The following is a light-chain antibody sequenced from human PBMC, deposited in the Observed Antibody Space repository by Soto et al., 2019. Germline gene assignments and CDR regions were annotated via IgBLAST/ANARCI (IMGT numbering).Light chain of an antibody. Sequence: QSVLTQPPSVSGAPGQRVTISCTGSSSNIGAGYDVHWYQQLPGTAPKLLIYNDNTRPSGVPDRFSGSKSGTSASLVVTGLQAEDEADYYCQSYDSSLSTSVVFGGGTKLTVL. CDR3: QSYDSSLSTSVV. CDR2: NDN. CDR1: SSNIGAGYD. V-gene: IGLV1-40*01. J-gene: IGLJ2*01.